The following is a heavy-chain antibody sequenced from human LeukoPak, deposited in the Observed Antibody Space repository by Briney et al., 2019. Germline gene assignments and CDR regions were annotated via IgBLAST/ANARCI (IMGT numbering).Heavy chain of an antibody. CDR2: VHPNSGNT. Sequence: ASVKVSCKTSGYPFSTYEINWVRRAAGQGLEWMGWVHPNSGNTAYAQKFQGRVTMTRDTSISTACMELSGLRSDDTAVYFCARGPRNDPWGQGTLVTVSS. V-gene: IGHV1-8*01. J-gene: IGHJ5*02. CDR3: ARGPRNDP. CDR1: GYPFSTYE. D-gene: IGHD1-14*01.